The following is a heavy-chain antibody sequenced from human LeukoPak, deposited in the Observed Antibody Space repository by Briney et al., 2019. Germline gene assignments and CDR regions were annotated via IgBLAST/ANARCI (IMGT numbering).Heavy chain of an antibody. CDR3: AKVRRYCSSTSCYTGWFDP. CDR2: ISGSGGST. V-gene: IGHV3-23*01. CDR1: GFTFSSYA. D-gene: IGHD2-2*02. J-gene: IGHJ5*02. Sequence: PGGSLRLSCAASGFTFSSYAMSWVRKAPGKGLEWVSAISGSGGSTYYADSVKGRFTISRDNSKNTLYLQMNSLRAEDTAVYYCAKVRRYCSSTSCYTGWFDPWGQGTLVTVSS.